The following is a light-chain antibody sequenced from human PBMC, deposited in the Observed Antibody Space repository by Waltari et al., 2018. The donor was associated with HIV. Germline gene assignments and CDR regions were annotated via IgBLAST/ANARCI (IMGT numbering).Light chain of an antibody. CDR2: QAS. CDR3: HQYASFSGT. J-gene: IGKJ1*01. V-gene: IGKV1-5*03. Sequence: DIRLTQSPSTLSASAGDRVAITCRAGQNVGAFLAWYQQKPGKPPKLLIYQASILEGGVTSRFSGSVSGSDFTLTINRLQSDDFATYYCHQYASFSGTFGQGTKVEL. CDR1: QNVGAF.